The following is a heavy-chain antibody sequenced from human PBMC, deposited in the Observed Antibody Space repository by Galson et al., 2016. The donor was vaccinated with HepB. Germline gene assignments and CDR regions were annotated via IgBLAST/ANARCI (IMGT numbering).Heavy chain of an antibody. V-gene: IGHV4-34*01. J-gene: IGHJ5*02. Sequence: SETLSLTCGVNGGSFNPYYCSWIRQPPGKGLEWIGEVNHSGSTNYNPSLKSRVTISVDTSKSQFSMNLTSMTAADTAVYYCARGEVAATNWFDAWGQGTLVTVSS. CDR1: GGSFNPYY. CDR3: ARGEVAATNWFDA. D-gene: IGHD5-12*01. CDR2: VNHSGST.